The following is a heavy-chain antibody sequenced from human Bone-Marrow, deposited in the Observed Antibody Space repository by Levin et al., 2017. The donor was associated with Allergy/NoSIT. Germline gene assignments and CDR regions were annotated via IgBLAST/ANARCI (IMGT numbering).Heavy chain of an antibody. J-gene: IGHJ6*02. CDR1: GRSITSTTW. CDR2: IYHSGST. D-gene: IGHD3-16*01. Sequence: SETLSLTCSVSGRSITSTTWWSWVRQTPGKGLEWIGEIYHSGSTNYNPSLKTRVNMSVDKSNNRFSLTVTSVTAADTAVYYCSRGGGYGDFFYYGMDVWGPGTTVTVS. V-gene: IGHV4-4*02. CDR3: SRGGGYGDFFYYGMDV.